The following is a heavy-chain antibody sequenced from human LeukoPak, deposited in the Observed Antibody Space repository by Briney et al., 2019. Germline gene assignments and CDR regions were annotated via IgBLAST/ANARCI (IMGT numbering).Heavy chain of an antibody. V-gene: IGHV4-61*02. D-gene: IGHD3-9*01. CDR3: ARSDILTGYGFDP. Sequence: SETLSLTCTVSGGSISSGSYYWSWIRQPAGKGLEWIGRIYTSGSTNYNPSLKSRVTISVDTSKNQFSLKLSSVTAADTAVYYCARSDILTGYGFDPWGQGTLVTVSS. CDR2: IYTSGST. CDR1: GGSISSGSYY. J-gene: IGHJ5*02.